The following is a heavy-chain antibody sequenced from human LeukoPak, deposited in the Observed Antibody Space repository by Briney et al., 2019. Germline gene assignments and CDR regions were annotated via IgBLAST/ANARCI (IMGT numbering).Heavy chain of an antibody. D-gene: IGHD3-10*01. CDR2: ISSNGGST. J-gene: IGHJ3*02. V-gene: IGHV3-64*01. CDR3: ARSGAKGKNAFDI. CDR1: EFTFSSYA. Sequence: GGSLRLSCAASEFTFSSYAMHWVRQAPGKGLEYVSSISSNGGSTYYANSVKGRFTISRDNSKNTLYLQMGSLRTEDMAVYYCARSGAKGKNAFDICGEGTMVTVSS.